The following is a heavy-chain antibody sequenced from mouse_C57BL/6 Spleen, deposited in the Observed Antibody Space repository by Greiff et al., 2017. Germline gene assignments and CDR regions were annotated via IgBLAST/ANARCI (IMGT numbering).Heavy chain of an antibody. V-gene: IGHV6-3*01. CDR2: IRLKSDNYAT. Sequence: EVKLEESGGGLVQPGGSMKLSCVASGFTFSNYWMNWVRQSPEKGLEWVAQIRLKSDNYATHYAESVKGRFTISRDDSKSSVYLQMNNLRAEDTGIYYCTGAPDYYGSSSWFAYWGQGTLVTVSA. CDR3: TGAPDYYGSSSWFAY. CDR1: GFTFSNYW. J-gene: IGHJ3*01. D-gene: IGHD1-1*01.